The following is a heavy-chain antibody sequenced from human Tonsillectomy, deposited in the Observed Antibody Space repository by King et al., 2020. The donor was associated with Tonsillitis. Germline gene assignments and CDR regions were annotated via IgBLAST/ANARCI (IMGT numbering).Heavy chain of an antibody. CDR1: GGSISSGGYS. D-gene: IGHD3-16*01. J-gene: IGHJ3*02. Sequence: QLQESGPGLVKPSQTLSLTCAVSGGSISSGGYSWSWIRQPPGKGLEWIGHIYYSGSTYYNPSLKSRVTISVDTSKNQFSLKLSSVTAADTAVYYCARGTYYDYVWGSSAFDIWGQGTMVTVSS. CDR2: IYYSGST. V-gene: IGHV4-30-4*07. CDR3: ARGTYYDYVWGSSAFDI.